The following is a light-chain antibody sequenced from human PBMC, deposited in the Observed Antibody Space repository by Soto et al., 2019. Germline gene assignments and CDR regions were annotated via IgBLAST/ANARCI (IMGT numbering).Light chain of an antibody. CDR3: SSFTSSSTRV. CDR1: SSDVGAYNF. J-gene: IGLJ1*01. V-gene: IGLV2-14*03. Sequence: HSALTQPGSVCGSPGQSITISCTGTSSDVGAYNFVSWYQQHPGKAPKLIIYDVSNRPSGVSNRFSGSKSGNTASLTISGLQAEDEADYCCSSFTSSSTRVFGTGNKVTV. CDR2: DVS.